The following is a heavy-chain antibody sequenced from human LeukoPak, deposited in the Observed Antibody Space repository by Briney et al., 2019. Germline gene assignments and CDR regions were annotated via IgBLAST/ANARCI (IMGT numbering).Heavy chain of an antibody. CDR3: ARDSSAMLRGYSDY. CDR2: IDATGDTI. Sequence: GGSLRLSCAASGFTFSSYEFSWVRQAPGKGLQWISYIDATGDTIFYSDSVRGRFTISRDNTRNSLFLQMNSLRAEDTAVYYCARDSSAMLRGYSDYWGLGTPVTVSS. CDR1: GFTFSSYE. V-gene: IGHV3-48*03. J-gene: IGHJ4*02. D-gene: IGHD3-10*01.